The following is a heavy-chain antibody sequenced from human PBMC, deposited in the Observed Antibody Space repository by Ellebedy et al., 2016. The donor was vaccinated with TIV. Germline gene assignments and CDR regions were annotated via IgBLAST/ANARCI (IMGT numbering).Heavy chain of an antibody. CDR3: AKGDGYNLSDY. V-gene: IGHV3-23*01. CDR2: ISGSGGST. CDR1: GFTFSSYA. J-gene: IGHJ4*02. Sequence: GGSLRLXXVASGFTFSSYAMSWVRQAPGKGLEWVSAISGSGGSTYYADSVKGRFTISRDNSKNTLYLQMNSLRAEDTAVYYCAKGDGYNLSDYWGQGTLVTVSS. D-gene: IGHD5-24*01.